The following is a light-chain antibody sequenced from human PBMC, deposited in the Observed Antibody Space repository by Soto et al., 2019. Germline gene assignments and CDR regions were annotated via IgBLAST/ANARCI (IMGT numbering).Light chain of an antibody. J-gene: IGKJ2*01. V-gene: IGKV1-39*01. CDR2: SAS. Sequence: DIQMTQSPSSLSASVGDRVTVTCRASQNIARYLSWYQQKPGKAPKLLIYSASSLQTGVPSRFSGHESGTDFTLTISGRQPEDFATYYCQQSFSAPRTFGQGTKLEIQ. CDR1: QNIARY. CDR3: QQSFSAPRT.